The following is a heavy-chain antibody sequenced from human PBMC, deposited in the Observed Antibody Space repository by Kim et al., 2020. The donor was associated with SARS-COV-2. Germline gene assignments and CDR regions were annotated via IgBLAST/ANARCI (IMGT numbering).Heavy chain of an antibody. CDR1: GDSVSSNSAA. V-gene: IGHV6-1*01. J-gene: IGHJ6*02. Sequence: SQTLSLTCAISGDSVSSNSAAWNWIRQSPSRGLEWLGRTYYRSKWYNDYAVSVQSRITINPDTSKNQFSLQLNSVTPEDTAVYYCARFSYDFWSGSYPGQDYYYYGMDVWGQGTTVTVSS. CDR2: TYYRSKWYN. CDR3: ARFSYDFWSGSYPGQDYYYYGMDV. D-gene: IGHD3-3*01.